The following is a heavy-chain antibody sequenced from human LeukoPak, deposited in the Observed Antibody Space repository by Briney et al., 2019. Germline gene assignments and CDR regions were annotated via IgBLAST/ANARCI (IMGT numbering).Heavy chain of an antibody. Sequence: SETLSLTCAVYGGSFSGYYWSWIRQPPGKGLEWIGEINHSGSTNYNPSLKSRVTISVDTSKNQFSLKLSSVTAADTAVYYCASTFAVRGWFDPWGQGTLVTVSS. J-gene: IGHJ5*02. CDR2: INHSGST. D-gene: IGHD1-1*01. CDR3: ASTFAVRGWFDP. V-gene: IGHV4-34*01. CDR1: GGSFSGYY.